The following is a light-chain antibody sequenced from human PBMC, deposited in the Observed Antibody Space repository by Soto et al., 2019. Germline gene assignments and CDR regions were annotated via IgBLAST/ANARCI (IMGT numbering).Light chain of an antibody. Sequence: DIQMTQSPSTLSASVGDRVTITCRASQSISSWLAWYQQKPGKAPKLLIYEASSLESGVPSRFSGSGSGTEFNLTISDLQPDDSATYYCQQYTTYSLTFGGGTMVEIK. V-gene: IGKV1-5*03. CDR1: QSISSW. CDR3: QQYTTYSLT. CDR2: EAS. J-gene: IGKJ4*01.